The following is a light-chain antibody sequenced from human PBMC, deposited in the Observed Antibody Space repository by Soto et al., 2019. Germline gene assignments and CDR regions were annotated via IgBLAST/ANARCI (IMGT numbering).Light chain of an antibody. CDR1: QTISSC. CDR3: QHYNSYPEA. V-gene: IGKV1-5*03. CDR2: SAS. J-gene: IGKJ1*01. Sequence: DIQMTQSPSTLSGSVGDRVTITCRASQTISSCLAWYQQKPGKAPKLLIYSASTLTSGVPSRFSGSGSGTEFTLTISSLQPDDFATYYCQHYNSYPEAFGQGTKVELK.